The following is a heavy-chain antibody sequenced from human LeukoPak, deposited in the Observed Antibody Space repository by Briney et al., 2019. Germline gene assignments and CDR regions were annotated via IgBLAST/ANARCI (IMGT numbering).Heavy chain of an antibody. D-gene: IGHD6-13*01. Sequence: ASETLSLTCSVSGDSISTSSYYWGWIRQPPGKGLEWIGTIYYSGSTYYNPSLTSRVTISVDTSKNQFSLKLSSVTAADTAVYYCARDSSSWYDYWGQGTLVTVSS. CDR3: ARDSSSWYDY. CDR1: GDSISTSSYY. V-gene: IGHV4-39*02. J-gene: IGHJ4*02. CDR2: IYYSGST.